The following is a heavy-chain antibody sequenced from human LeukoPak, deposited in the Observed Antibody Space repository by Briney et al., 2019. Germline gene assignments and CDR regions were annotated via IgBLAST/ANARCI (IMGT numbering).Heavy chain of an antibody. CDR3: ARGRLSSGWYVLTGY. V-gene: IGHV1-8*01. CDR2: MNPNSGNT. J-gene: IGHJ4*02. CDR1: GYTFTSYD. Sequence: ASVKVSCKASGYTFTSYDINWVRQSTGHGLEWMGWMNPNSGNTGYAQKLQGRVTMTRNTSISTAYMELSSLRSEDTAVYYCARGRLSSGWYVLTGYSGQGTLVTVSS. D-gene: IGHD6-19*01.